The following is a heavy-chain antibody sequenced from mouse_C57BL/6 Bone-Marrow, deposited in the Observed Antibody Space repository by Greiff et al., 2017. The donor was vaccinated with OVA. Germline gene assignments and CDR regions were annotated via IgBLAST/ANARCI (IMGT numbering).Heavy chain of an antibody. Sequence: QVQLKESGPGLVAPSQSLSITCTVSGFSLTSYALSWVRQPPGKGLEWLGVIWTGGGTNYNSALKSRLSISKDNSKSQVFLKMNSLQTDDTARYYCARKRRIYYDYDGWYFDVWGTGTTVTVSS. CDR1: GFSLTSYA. CDR3: ARKRRIYYDYDGWYFDV. J-gene: IGHJ1*03. V-gene: IGHV2-9-1*01. D-gene: IGHD2-4*01. CDR2: IWTGGGT.